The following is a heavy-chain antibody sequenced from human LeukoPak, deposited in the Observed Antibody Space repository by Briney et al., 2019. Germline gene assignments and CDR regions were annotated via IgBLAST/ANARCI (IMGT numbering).Heavy chain of an antibody. CDR2: IIPIFGTA. V-gene: IGHV1-69*13. CDR1: GGTFSSYA. D-gene: IGHD3-22*01. Sequence: VASVKVSCKASGGTFSSYAISWVRQAPGQGLEWMGGIIPIFGTANYAQKFQGGVSITADESTSTDYMELSSLRSEDTAVYYCARGELPYYYDSRGYCVLNYWGQGTLVTVSS. CDR3: ARGELPYYYDSRGYCVLNY. J-gene: IGHJ4*02.